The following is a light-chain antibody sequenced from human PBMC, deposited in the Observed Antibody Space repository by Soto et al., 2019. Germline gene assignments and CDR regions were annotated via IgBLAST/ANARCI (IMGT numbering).Light chain of an antibody. CDR1: SSDVGSYNL. CDR2: EGS. Sequence: QSVLTQPASVSGSPGQSITISGTGTSSDVGSYNLVSWYQQHPGKAPKLMIYEGSKRPSGVSNRFSGSKSGNTASLTISGLQAEDEADYYCCSYAGSSDVVFGGGTQLTVL. J-gene: IGLJ2*01. CDR3: CSYAGSSDVV. V-gene: IGLV2-23*01.